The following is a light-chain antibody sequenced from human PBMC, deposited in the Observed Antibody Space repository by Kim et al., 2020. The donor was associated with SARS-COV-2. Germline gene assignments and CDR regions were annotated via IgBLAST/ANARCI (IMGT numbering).Light chain of an antibody. CDR3: QSWDSGTDVV. V-gene: IGLV3-1*01. Sequence: SYELTQPPSVSVSPGQSASITCSGDNLGDKYTSXYQQKPGQSPVLVISEDTKRPSGIPERFSGSISGNTATLTISGTQAMDEADYYCQSWDSGTDVVFGG. CDR2: EDT. J-gene: IGLJ2*01. CDR1: NLGDKY.